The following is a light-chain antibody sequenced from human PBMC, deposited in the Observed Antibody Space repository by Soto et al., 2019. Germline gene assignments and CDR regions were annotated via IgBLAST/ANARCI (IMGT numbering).Light chain of an antibody. J-gene: IGLJ3*02. V-gene: IGLV1-47*02. CDR3: ATWDDSLSGGV. Sequence: QAVVTQPPSASGTPGQTVTISCSGSSSNIGRNSVFWYQQLPGTAPKLLISNTNHRPSGVPDRFSGSKSGTSASLAIRGLRSEDEADYYCATWDDSLSGGVFGGGTKVTVL. CDR1: SSNIGRNS. CDR2: NTN.